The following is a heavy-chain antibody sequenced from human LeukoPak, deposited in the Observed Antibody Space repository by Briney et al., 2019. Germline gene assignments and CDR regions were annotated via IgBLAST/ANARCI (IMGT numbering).Heavy chain of an antibody. CDR2: INPSRGST. D-gene: IGHD3-22*01. Sequence: ASVKVSCKASGYTFSSYYMFWVRQAPGQGLEWMGIINPSRGSTSYAQRSQGRVTMTRDMSTSTVYMELSSLRFEDTAFYYCASGGHIRVYDSNPYYGHYWGQGTLVTVSS. V-gene: IGHV1-46*01. CDR3: ASGGHIRVYDSNPYYGHY. J-gene: IGHJ4*02. CDR1: GYTFSSYY.